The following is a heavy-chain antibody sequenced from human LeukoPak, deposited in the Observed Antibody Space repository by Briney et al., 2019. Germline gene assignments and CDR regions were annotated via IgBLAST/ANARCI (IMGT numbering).Heavy chain of an antibody. CDR3: ARESSSGWTDLDY. V-gene: IGHV1-2*06. Sequence: GASVKVSCKASGYTFTGYYMHWVRQAPGQGLEWMGRINPNSGGTNYAQKFQGRVTMTRDTANSTAYMELSRLRSDDTAVYYCARESSSGWTDLDYWGQGTLVTVSS. CDR2: INPNSGGT. D-gene: IGHD6-19*01. CDR1: GYTFTGYY. J-gene: IGHJ4*02.